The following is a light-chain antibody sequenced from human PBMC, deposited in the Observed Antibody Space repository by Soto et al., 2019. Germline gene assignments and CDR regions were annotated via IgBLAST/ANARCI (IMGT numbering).Light chain of an antibody. CDR3: QQANSFPWT. J-gene: IGKJ1*01. CDR1: QAISSW. CDR2: YAS. V-gene: IGKV1-12*01. Sequence: DIPMTQSPSTLSASIGDRVTMTCRASQAISSWLVWYQRKPGKAPKLLIYYASSLQRGVPSRLSGSGSGTDFTLTISGLQPEDLANYYCQQANSFPWTFGQGTKVDI.